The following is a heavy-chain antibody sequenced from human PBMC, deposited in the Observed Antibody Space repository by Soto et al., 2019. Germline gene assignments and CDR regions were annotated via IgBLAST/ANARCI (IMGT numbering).Heavy chain of an antibody. CDR3: ARDSAGKTEWGRRGAFDF. Sequence: QVQLVESGGGVVQPGRSQRLSCAASGFTFSDHGMHWVRQAPGKGLEWVAVMWYDGSNKYYADSVKGRFSISRDNSKKSLDLHMSSLRGEDTAVYYSARDSAGKTEWGRRGAFDFSGQGTIVTVSS. J-gene: IGHJ3*01. V-gene: IGHV3-33*01. CDR1: GFTFSDHG. D-gene: IGHD1-26*01. CDR2: MWYDGSNK.